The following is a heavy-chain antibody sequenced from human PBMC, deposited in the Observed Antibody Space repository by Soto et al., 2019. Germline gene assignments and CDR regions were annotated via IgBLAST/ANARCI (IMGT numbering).Heavy chain of an antibody. CDR2: IYHSGST. CDR1: GYSISSGYY. D-gene: IGHD3-3*01. CDR3: TRVEGGITIFGVAPGTFDC. J-gene: IGHJ4*02. Sequence: PSETLSLTCAVSGYSISSGYYWGWIRQPPGKGLEWIGSIYHSGSTYYNPSLKSRVTISVDTSKNQFSLKLSSVTAADTAVYYCTRVEGGITIFGVAPGTFDCWGQGTLVTVSS. V-gene: IGHV4-38-2*01.